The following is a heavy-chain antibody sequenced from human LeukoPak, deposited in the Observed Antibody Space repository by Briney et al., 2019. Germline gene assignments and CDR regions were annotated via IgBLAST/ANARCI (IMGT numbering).Heavy chain of an antibody. J-gene: IGHJ5*01. CDR1: GFTFSTFT. D-gene: IGHD3-3*01. CDR3: ARGKDRGFLEWFDS. V-gene: IGHV3-48*04. CDR2: ISGILFSGHRTTT. Sequence: GGSLRLSCAASGFTFSTFTMHLVRQVPGAGPEWISSISGILFSGHRTTTYYADSVTGRFTISRDDAKNSLYLQMNGLRVEDTAIYYCARGKDRGFLEWFDSWGQGSLVTVSS.